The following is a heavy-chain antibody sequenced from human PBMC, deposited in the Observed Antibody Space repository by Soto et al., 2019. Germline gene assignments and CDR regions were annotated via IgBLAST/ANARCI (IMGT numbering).Heavy chain of an antibody. V-gene: IGHV3-15*07. D-gene: IGHD4-4*01. CDR2: IKRKTDGGTT. CDR3: TTEGPTDYRKYYYYYGMDV. Sequence: PGGSLRLSCAASGFTFSNAWMNWVRQAPGKGLEWVGRIKRKTDGGTTDYAAPVKGRFTISRDDSKNTLYLQMNRLKTEDTAVYYCTTEGPTDYRKYYYYYGMDVWGQGTTVTVSS. CDR1: GFTFSNAW. J-gene: IGHJ6*02.